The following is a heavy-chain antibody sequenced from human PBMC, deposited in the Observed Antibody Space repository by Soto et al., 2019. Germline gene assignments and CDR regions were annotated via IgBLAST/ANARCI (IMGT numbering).Heavy chain of an antibody. Sequence: GGSLRLSCAASGFKFSTYGMHWVRQAPGKGLQWMAGTRHDGSEDWYSDSVKGRVTISKDNVKNTLYLQMTSLRADDTAVYYCGREGTSYDFWSGFYTYYSGMAVWGQGTTVTVSS. CDR3: GREGTSYDFWSGFYTYYSGMAV. V-gene: IGHV3-33*01. CDR2: TRHDGSED. D-gene: IGHD3-3*01. CDR1: GFKFSTYG. J-gene: IGHJ6*02.